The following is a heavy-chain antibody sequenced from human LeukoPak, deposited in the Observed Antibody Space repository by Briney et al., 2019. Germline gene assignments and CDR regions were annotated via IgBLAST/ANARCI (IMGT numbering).Heavy chain of an antibody. Sequence: ASVKVSCKASGYTFTSYDINRVRQAPGQGLEYLGWISASDGTTNYAQKVQDRVTMTTDTSTSTAYLELRSLRSEDTAVYYCARCGAAVTTHFSHWGQGTLVTVSS. D-gene: IGHD4-17*01. V-gene: IGHV1-18*04. CDR2: ISASDGTT. CDR1: GYTFTSYD. J-gene: IGHJ4*02. CDR3: ARCGAAVTTHFSH.